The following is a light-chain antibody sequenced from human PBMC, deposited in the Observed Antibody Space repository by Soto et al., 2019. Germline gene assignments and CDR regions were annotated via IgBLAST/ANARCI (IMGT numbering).Light chain of an antibody. CDR1: QGISSY. CDR3: QQSYSMPGT. J-gene: IGKJ1*01. V-gene: IGKV1-39*01. CDR2: TAS. Sequence: IRLTQSPSSLSASVGDRVTITCRASQGISSYLAWYQQKPGKAPKLLIYTASNVQSGVPSRISGSGSGTDFTLTISSLQPEDFATYYCQQSYSMPGTFGQGTKVDIK.